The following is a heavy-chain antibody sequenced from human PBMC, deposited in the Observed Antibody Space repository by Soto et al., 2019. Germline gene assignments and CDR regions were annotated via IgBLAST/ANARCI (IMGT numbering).Heavy chain of an antibody. V-gene: IGHV4-39*01. D-gene: IGHD6-19*01. CDR1: AGSRNSSSYY. J-gene: IGHJ5*02. CDR3: ARHYSSGSRNWFDP. Sequence: SQTLSLTGIACAGSRNSSSYYWGWVHQPPGRGLEWIGSIYYSGSTYYNPSLRSRVTISVDTSKNQFSLKLSSVPAADTAVFYCARHYSSGSRNWFDPWGQGTLVTVSS. CDR2: IYYSGST.